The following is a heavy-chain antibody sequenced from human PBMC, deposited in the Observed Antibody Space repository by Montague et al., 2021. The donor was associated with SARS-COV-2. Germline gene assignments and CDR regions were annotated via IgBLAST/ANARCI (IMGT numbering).Heavy chain of an antibody. CDR2: ISSSSSYI. CDR1: GFTFSSYS. Sequence: SLRLSCAASGFTFSSYSMNWVRQAPGKGLEWVSSISSSSSYIYYADSVKGRFTISRDNAKNSLYLQMNSLRAEDTAVYYCARDSGRYYDFWSGYYNSHYYCYMDVWGKGTTVTVSS. CDR3: ARDSGRYYDFWSGYYNSHYYCYMDV. D-gene: IGHD3-3*01. J-gene: IGHJ6*03. V-gene: IGHV3-21*01.